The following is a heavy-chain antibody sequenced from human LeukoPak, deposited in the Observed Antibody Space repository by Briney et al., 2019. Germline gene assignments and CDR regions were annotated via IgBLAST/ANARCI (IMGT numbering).Heavy chain of an antibody. CDR3: ARGGNYDILTGYIFDC. V-gene: IGHV3-7*03. D-gene: IGHD3-9*01. CDR2: IKHDARHN. Sequence: IKHDARHNHYLDSLKGRFTIARHSAKNSLNLQMNSLRAEDTAVYYCARGGNYDILTGYIFDCWGQGTLVTVSP. J-gene: IGHJ4*02.